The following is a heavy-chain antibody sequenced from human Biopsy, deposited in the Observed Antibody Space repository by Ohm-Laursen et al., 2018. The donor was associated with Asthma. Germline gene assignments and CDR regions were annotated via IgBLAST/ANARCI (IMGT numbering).Heavy chain of an antibody. CDR1: GYIFSNYA. D-gene: IGHD2-15*01. CDR2: ISGYNGDT. Sequence: VKVSCNASGYIFSNYAISWVRQAPGQGLEWMGWISGYNGDTKFAQNVKGRLSLTTDTSTSTAYMELRSLTSDDTAVYYCVRDKVVVVPGSKGPTDWFDPWGQGTLVSVSS. CDR3: VRDKVVVVPGSKGPTDWFDP. J-gene: IGHJ5*02. V-gene: IGHV1-18*04.